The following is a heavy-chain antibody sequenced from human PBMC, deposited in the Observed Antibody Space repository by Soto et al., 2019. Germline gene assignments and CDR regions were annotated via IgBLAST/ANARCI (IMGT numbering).Heavy chain of an antibody. J-gene: IGHJ6*02. CDR2: IDYSGYT. CDR1: AGSISSSSYY. Sequence: PSENWSLPCTVSAGSISSSSYYWGWIRQPPGKGLEWIGSIDYSGYTYYNPSLKSRVTISVDTSKNQCSLKLSSVTAADTAVYYCARHNGPLYVGYYYDMDVWGQGTTVT. D-gene: IGHD3-16*01. V-gene: IGHV4-39*01. CDR3: ARHNGPLYVGYYYDMDV.